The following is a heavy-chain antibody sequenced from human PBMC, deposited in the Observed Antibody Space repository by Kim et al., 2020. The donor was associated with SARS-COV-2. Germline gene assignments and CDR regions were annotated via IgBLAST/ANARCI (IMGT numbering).Heavy chain of an antibody. J-gene: IGHJ4*02. Sequence: YADTVKGRFTISRDNAKNPLYLQMNSLGAEDTAVYYCSRRAYSSGWWYFDYWGQGTLVTVSS. CDR3: SRRAYSSGWWYFDY. D-gene: IGHD6-19*01. V-gene: IGHV3-74*01.